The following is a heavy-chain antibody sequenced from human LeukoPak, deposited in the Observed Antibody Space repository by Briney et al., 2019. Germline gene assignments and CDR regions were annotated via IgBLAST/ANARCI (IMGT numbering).Heavy chain of an antibody. V-gene: IGHV4-61*01. Sequence: PSETLSLTCTVSGGSVSSGSYYWSWIRQPPGKGLEWIGYIYYSGSTNYNPSLKSRVTISVDTSKNQFSLKLSSLTAADTAVYYCAKSREEIRGLDAFDIWGQGTMVTVSS. CDR2: IYYSGST. CDR3: AKSREEIRGLDAFDI. J-gene: IGHJ3*02. CDR1: GGSVSSGSYY. D-gene: IGHD5-24*01.